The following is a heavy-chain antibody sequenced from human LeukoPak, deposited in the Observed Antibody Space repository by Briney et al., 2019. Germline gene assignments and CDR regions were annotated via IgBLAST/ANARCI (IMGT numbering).Heavy chain of an antibody. CDR2: IGGGSERT. V-gene: IGHV3-23*01. J-gene: IGHJ4*02. D-gene: IGHD1-26*01. CDR3: AKVLSGSQYY. Sequence: GGSLRLSCTASGFTFSSYAMSWVRQAPGKGLEWVSTIGGGSERTYYADSAKGRFTNSRDNSKNTVYLQMNSLRAEDTAVYYCAKVLSGSQYYWGQGTRVTVFS. CDR1: GFTFSSYA.